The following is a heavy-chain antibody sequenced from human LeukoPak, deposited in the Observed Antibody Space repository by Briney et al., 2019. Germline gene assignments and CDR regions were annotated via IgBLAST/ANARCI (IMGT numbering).Heavy chain of an antibody. J-gene: IGHJ4*02. CDR2: IRSDGDTK. Sequence: GVSLRLSCAASGFIFSTYGMHWVRQAPGKGLVWVAFIRSDGDTKYYADSVKGRFTISRDNYKNTLYLQMSSLRAEDTAVYYCAKDLPAAFFDYWGQGTLVTVSS. CDR3: AKDLPAAFFDY. V-gene: IGHV3-30*02. CDR1: GFIFSTYG. D-gene: IGHD2-2*01.